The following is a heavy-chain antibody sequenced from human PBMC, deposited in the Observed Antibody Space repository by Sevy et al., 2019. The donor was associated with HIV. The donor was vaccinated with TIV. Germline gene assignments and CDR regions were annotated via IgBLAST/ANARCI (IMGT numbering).Heavy chain of an antibody. D-gene: IGHD2-21*02. CDR2: IYYSGST. J-gene: IGHJ3*02. Sequence: SETLSLTCTVSGGSISSYYWSWIRQPPGKGLEWIGYIYYSGSTNYNPSLKSRVTISVDTSKNQFSLKLSSVTAADTAVYYCARGGPGGDCYSCGDFDIWGQGTMVTVSS. V-gene: IGHV4-59*01. CDR3: ARGGPGGDCYSCGDFDI. CDR1: GGSISSYY.